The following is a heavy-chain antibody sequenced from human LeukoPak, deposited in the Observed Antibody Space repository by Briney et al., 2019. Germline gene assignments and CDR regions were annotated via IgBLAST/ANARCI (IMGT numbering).Heavy chain of an antibody. D-gene: IGHD6-19*01. Sequence: GSLRLSCAASGFTFSSYSMNWVRQPPGKGLEWIGSIYYSGSTYYNPSLKSRVTISVDTSKNQFSLKLSSVTAADTALYYCARQPEGGTYIGTFDIWGQGTMVTVSS. V-gene: IGHV4-39*01. CDR2: IYYSGST. CDR3: ARQPEGGTYIGTFDI. J-gene: IGHJ3*02. CDR1: GFTFSSYSMN.